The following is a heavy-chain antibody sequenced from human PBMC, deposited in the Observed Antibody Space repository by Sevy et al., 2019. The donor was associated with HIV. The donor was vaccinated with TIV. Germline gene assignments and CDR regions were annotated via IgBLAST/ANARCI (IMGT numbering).Heavy chain of an antibody. Sequence: GGSRRLSCTTSGFTLGDYAMSWVRQAPGKGLEWVGFMRSKSFAGTTEYAASVKGRFTISTDDSKASAHLQMNSLRTEDTGVYYCIRSRLLGYMAIVPDYWGQGTLVTVSS. CDR1: GFTLGDYA. CDR3: IRSRLLGYMAIVPDY. D-gene: IGHD2-2*03. V-gene: IGHV3-49*04. J-gene: IGHJ4*02. CDR2: MRSKSFAGTT.